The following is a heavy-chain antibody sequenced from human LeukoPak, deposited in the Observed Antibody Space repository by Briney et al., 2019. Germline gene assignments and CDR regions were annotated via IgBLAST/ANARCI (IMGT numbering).Heavy chain of an antibody. J-gene: IGHJ5*02. CDR1: GFTFNSYG. Sequence: GGSLRLSCAASGFTFNSYGMHWVRQAPGKGLEWVAVISDDGGKKYYVDSVKGRFTISRDNSKNTLYLQMNSLKLEDAAVYYCARAGTVVTRWFDPWGQGTLVTVSS. CDR2: ISDDGGKK. CDR3: ARAGTVVTRWFDP. V-gene: IGHV3-30*03. D-gene: IGHD4-23*01.